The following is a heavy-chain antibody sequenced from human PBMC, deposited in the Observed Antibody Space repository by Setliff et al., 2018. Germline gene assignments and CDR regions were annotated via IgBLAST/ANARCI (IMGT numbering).Heavy chain of an antibody. Sequence: ASVKVSCKASGYPFISYDINWVRQAPGQGLEWMGWMNPNSGKTEYAQKFQGRVSMTRISSITTAYLELSALKSDDTAVYYCARERYFDNWGQGTLVTVSS. J-gene: IGHJ4*02. CDR3: ARERYFDN. CDR2: MNPNSGKT. V-gene: IGHV1-8*01. CDR1: GYPFISYD.